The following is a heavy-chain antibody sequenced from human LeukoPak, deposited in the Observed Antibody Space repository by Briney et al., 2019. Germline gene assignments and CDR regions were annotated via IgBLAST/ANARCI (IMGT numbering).Heavy chain of an antibody. CDR3: TREGGVGAAYFDY. Sequence: GGSLRLSCAACGFTVSNKYMSLVRQAPGKGLEWVSVIYSGGSTYYADSVKGRFTISRDNSKNTLYLRMNSLRAEDTAVYYCTREGGVGAAYFDYWGQGTLVTVAS. J-gene: IGHJ4*02. V-gene: IGHV3-66*01. CDR1: GFTVSNKY. D-gene: IGHD2-15*01. CDR2: IYSGGST.